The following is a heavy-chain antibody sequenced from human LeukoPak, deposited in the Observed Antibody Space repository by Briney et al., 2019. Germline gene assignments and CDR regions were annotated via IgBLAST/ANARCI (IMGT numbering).Heavy chain of an antibody. CDR3: ARFYGGNSDGAFDI. V-gene: IGHV3-33*01. D-gene: IGHD4-23*01. CDR2: IWYDGSNK. CDR1: GFTFSSYG. Sequence: GGSLRLSCAASGFTFSSYGMHRVRQAPGKGLEWVAVIWYDGSNKYYADSVKGRFTISRDNSKNTLSLQMISLRAEDTAVYYCARFYGGNSDGAFDIWGQGIMVTVSS. J-gene: IGHJ3*02.